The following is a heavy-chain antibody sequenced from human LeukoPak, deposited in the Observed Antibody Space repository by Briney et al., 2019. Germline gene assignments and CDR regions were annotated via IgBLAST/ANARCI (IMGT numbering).Heavy chain of an antibody. CDR2: IKEDGSEK. Sequence: GGSLRLSCAAFGFTFSTYWMSWVRQAPGKGLEWVANIKEDGSEKYYVDSVKGRFTISRDNAKNSLYLQMNSLRAEDTAVYYCARDVVLARDGTIWSDYWGQGTLVTVFS. CDR1: GFTFSTYW. V-gene: IGHV3-7*01. D-gene: IGHD2-8*01. J-gene: IGHJ4*02. CDR3: ARDVVLARDGTIWSDY.